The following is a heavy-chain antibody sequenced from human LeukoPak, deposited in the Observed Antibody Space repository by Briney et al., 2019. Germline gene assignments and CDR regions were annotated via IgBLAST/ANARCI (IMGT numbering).Heavy chain of an antibody. Sequence: GGSLRLSCAASGFTFSSYWMSWVRQAPGKGLEWVANIKQDGSEKYYVDSVKGRFIISRDNAKNSLYLQMNSLRAEDTAVYYCAREGKALRYFDWGPRPLYGMDVWGQGTTVTVSS. CDR2: IKQDGSEK. CDR3: AREGKALRYFDWGPRPLYGMDV. D-gene: IGHD3-9*01. J-gene: IGHJ6*02. CDR1: GFTFSSYW. V-gene: IGHV3-7*01.